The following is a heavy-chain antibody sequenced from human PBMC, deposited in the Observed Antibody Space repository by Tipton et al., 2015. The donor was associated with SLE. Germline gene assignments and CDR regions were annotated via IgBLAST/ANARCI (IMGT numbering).Heavy chain of an antibody. CDR1: GGSISSSSYY. CDR3: ARGGYSSGWYPLYYFDY. D-gene: IGHD6-19*01. V-gene: IGHV4-39*01. J-gene: IGHJ4*02. CDR2: IYYSGST. Sequence: TLSLTCTVSGGSISSSSYYWGWIRQPPGKGLEWIGSIYYSGSTYYNPSLKSRVTISVDTSKNQFSLKLSSVTAADTAVYYCARGGYSSGWYPLYYFDYWGQGTLVTVSS.